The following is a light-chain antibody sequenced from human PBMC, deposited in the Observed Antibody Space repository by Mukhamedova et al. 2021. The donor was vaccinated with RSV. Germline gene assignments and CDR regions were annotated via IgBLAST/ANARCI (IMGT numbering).Light chain of an antibody. V-gene: IGKV3-15*01. CDR1: QSVNNN. CDR2: GAS. CDR3: QQCYYWPCT. Sequence: GERATLSCRASQSVNNNLAWYQQKLGQAPRLLIYGASTRATGIPARLSGSGSGTEFTLTISSMQSEDVAVYYCQQCYYWPCTFGQG. J-gene: IGKJ1*01.